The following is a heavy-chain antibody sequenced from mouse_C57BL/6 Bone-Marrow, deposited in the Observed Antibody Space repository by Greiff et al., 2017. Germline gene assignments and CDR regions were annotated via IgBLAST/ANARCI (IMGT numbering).Heavy chain of an antibody. CDR1: GYTFTSYG. V-gene: IGHV1-81*01. Sequence: QVQLQQSGAELARPGASVKLSCKASGYTFTSYGISWVKQSTGQGLEWIGEIYPRSGNTYYNEKFKGKATLTADKSSITAYMELRSLTSADSAVYFCANYYGSSGLDYWGQGTSVTVSS. J-gene: IGHJ4*01. CDR3: ANYYGSSGLDY. D-gene: IGHD1-1*01. CDR2: IYPRSGNT.